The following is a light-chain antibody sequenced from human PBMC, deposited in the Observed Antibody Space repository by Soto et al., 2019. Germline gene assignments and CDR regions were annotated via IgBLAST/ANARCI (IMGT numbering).Light chain of an antibody. CDR3: QTWGPGIRV. CDR1: SGHSNYA. J-gene: IGLJ3*02. V-gene: IGLV4-69*01. CDR2: VNKDGSL. Sequence: QLVLTQSPSASASLGASVKLTCTLSSGHSNYAIAWHQQQPEKGPRFLMKVNKDGSLLKGDGIPDRFSGSTSGADRFLTISSLHSEDEADYYSQTWGPGIRVFGGGTKLTVL.